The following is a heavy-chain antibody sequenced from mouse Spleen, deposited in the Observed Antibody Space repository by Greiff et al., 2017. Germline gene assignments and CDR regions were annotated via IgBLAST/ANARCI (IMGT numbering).Heavy chain of an antibody. V-gene: IGHV1-11*01. CDR2: IYPVSGET. Sequence: QVQLQQSGAELASPGASVTLSCKASGYTFTDHIMNWVKKRPGQGLEWIGRIYPVSGETYYNQKFMDKATFSVDRSSSTVYMVLNSLTSEDPAVYYCALNWDESYWYFDVWGAGTTVTVSS. J-gene: IGHJ1*01. D-gene: IGHD4-1*01. CDR1: GYTFTDHI. CDR3: ALNWDESYWYFDV.